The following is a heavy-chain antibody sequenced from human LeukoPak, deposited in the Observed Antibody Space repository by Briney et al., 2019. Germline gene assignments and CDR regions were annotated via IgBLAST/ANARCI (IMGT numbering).Heavy chain of an antibody. Sequence: TSSETLSLTCAVYGGSFSGYYWSWIRQPPGKGLEWIGEINHSGSTNYNPSLKSRVTISVDTSKNQFSLKLSSVTAADTAVYYCARGHVEYSSGWYNYWGQGTLVTVSS. V-gene: IGHV4-34*01. J-gene: IGHJ4*02. CDR2: INHSGST. D-gene: IGHD6-19*01. CDR1: GGSFSGYY. CDR3: ARGHVEYSSGWYNY.